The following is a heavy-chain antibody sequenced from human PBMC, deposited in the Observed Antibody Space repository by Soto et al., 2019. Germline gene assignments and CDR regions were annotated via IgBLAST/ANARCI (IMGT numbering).Heavy chain of an antibody. Sequence: QVQLVQSGAEVKKPGSSVKVSCKASGGTFSSYAISWVRQAPGQGLEWMGGLIPIFGTANYAQKFQGRVTITADESTSTAYMELSSLRSEDTAVYYCARDSTSRHSSSAPFYWYFDLWGRGTLVTVSS. CDR1: GGTFSSYA. J-gene: IGHJ2*01. V-gene: IGHV1-69*01. CDR2: LIPIFGTA. D-gene: IGHD6-6*01. CDR3: ARDSTSRHSSSAPFYWYFDL.